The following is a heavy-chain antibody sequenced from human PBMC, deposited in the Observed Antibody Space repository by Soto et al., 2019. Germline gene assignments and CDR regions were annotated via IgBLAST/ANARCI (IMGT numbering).Heavy chain of an antibody. CDR3: AKVHSYGSDY. CDR1: GFTFSSNA. D-gene: IGHD5-18*01. J-gene: IGHJ4*02. CDR2: ISGSGGST. V-gene: IGHV3-23*01. Sequence: GGSLRLSCVASGFTFSSNAMSWVRQAPGKGLEWASAISGSGGSTYYADSVKGRFTISRDNSKNTLYLQMNSLRAEDTAVYYCAKVHSYGSDYWGQGTLVTVSS.